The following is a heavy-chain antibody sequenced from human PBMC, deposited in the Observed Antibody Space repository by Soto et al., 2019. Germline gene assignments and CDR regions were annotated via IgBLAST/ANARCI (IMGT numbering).Heavy chain of an antibody. V-gene: IGHV3-30*09. CDR1: GVIFKNYA. CDR2: ITYEGRSK. Sequence: QSGGSLRLSCEVSGVIFKNYAMNWVRQAPGKGLEWVATITYEGRSKYYAESVKGRFAISRDNSKSTLNLQMNTLRVDDSAIYYCAKSSGGSSSMGMDYWGQGTLVTVSS. D-gene: IGHD2-15*01. CDR3: AKSSGGSSSMGMDY. J-gene: IGHJ4*02.